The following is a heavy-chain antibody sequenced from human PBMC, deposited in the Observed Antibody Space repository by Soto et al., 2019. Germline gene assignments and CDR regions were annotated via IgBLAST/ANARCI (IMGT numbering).Heavy chain of an antibody. CDR2: IYYSGST. J-gene: IGHJ1*01. CDR1: GGSISSSSYY. D-gene: IGHD3-10*01. CDR3: ATVWIEEAQH. V-gene: IGHV4-39*01. Sequence: QLQLQESGPGLVKPSETLSLTCTVSGGSISSSSYYWGWIRQPPGKGLEWIGSIYYSGSTYYNPYFKSAVTDSKRTCKHSVALILTSVEAADTAVNCCATVWIEEAQHWGQGTQVTVSS.